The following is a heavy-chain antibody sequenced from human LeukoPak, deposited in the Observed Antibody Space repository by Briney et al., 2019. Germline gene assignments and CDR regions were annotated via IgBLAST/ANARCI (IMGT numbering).Heavy chain of an antibody. J-gene: IGHJ6*03. D-gene: IGHD2-8*01. CDR1: GGSISSGDYY. CDR3: AREVVLMVYANYYMDV. Sequence: SETLSLTCTVSGGSISSGDYYWSWIRQPPGKGLEWIGYIYYSGSTYYNPSLKSRVTISADTSKNQFSLKLSSVTAADTAVYYCAREVVLMVYANYYMDVWGKGTTVTVSS. CDR2: IYYSGST. V-gene: IGHV4-30-4*08.